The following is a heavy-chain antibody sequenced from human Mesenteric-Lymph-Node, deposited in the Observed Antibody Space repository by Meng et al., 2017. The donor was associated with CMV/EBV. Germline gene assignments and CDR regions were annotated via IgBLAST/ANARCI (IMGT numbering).Heavy chain of an antibody. V-gene: IGHV1-3*02. J-gene: IGHJ5*02. CDR2: SNAGNGNT. D-gene: IGHD3-22*01. Sequence: SYAMHWVRQAPGQRLEWMGWSNAGNGNTKYSQEFQGRVTITRDTSASTAYMELSSLRSEDMAVYYCATCITMIVVVITTLLAGFDPWGQGTLVTVSS. CDR3: ATCITMIVVVITTLLAGFDP. CDR1: SYA.